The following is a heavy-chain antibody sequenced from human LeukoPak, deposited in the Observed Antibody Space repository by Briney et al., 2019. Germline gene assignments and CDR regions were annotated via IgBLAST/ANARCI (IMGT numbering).Heavy chain of an antibody. Sequence: ASVKVSCKASGYTFTSYGISWVRQAPGQGLEWMGWISAYNGDTNYAQKLQGRVTMTTDTSTSTAYMELRSLRSDDTAVYYCARDVRLYGGGYYYYYGMDVWGQGTTVTVSS. V-gene: IGHV1-18*01. CDR1: GYTFTSYG. J-gene: IGHJ6*02. CDR2: ISAYNGDT. CDR3: ARDVRLYGGGYYYYYGMDV. D-gene: IGHD4-23*01.